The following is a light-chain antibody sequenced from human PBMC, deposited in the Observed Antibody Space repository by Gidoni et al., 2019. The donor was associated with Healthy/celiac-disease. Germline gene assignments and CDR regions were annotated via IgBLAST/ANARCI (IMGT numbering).Light chain of an antibody. CDR3: QQYNNWPPP. Sequence: EIVMTQSPATLSVSPGERATLSCRASQSVSSNLAWYQQKPGQAPRLLIYGASTRATGIPARFSGSGSGTEFTLTISSLQSEDFAVYYCQQYNNWPPPFXXXTKVEIK. CDR1: QSVSSN. V-gene: IGKV3-15*01. CDR2: GAS. J-gene: IGKJ1*01.